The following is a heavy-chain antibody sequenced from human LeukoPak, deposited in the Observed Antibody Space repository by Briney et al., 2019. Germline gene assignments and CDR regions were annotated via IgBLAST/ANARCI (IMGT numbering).Heavy chain of an antibody. CDR3: ARAEGGNYYYYYYMDV. V-gene: IGHV3-48*01. J-gene: IGHJ6*03. Sequence: QPGGVLILSWAASGITLSSYGMNVVPPAPGKGLELGSYITSSSSTISYADSVKGRFTISRDNAENSLYLQMNSLRAEDTAIYYCARAEGGNYYYYYYMDVWGKGTTVTVSS. D-gene: IGHD3-16*01. CDR2: ITSSSSTI. CDR1: GITLSSYG.